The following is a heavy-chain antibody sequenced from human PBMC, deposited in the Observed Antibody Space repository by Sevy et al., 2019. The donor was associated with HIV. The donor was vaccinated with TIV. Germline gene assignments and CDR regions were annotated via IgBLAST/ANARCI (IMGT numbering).Heavy chain of an antibody. D-gene: IGHD3-10*01. V-gene: IGHV3-15*01. CDR1: GFTFSNAW. Sequence: GGSLRLSCAASGFTFSNAWMSWVRQAPGKGLEWVGRIKSKTDGGTTDYAAPVKGRFTISRDDSKNTLYLQMNSLKTEDKAVYYCTTGQGLWFGELLYDAFDIWGQGTMVTVSS. J-gene: IGHJ3*02. CDR2: IKSKTDGGTT. CDR3: TTGQGLWFGELLYDAFDI.